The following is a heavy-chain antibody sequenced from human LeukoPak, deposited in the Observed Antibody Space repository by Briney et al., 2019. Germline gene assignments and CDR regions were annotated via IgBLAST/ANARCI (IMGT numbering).Heavy chain of an antibody. Sequence: GRSLRLSCAASGFTFSSYSMNWVRQAPGKGLEWVSSISSSSSYIYYADSVKGRFTISRDNAKNSLYLQMNSLRAEDTAVYYCARYDFWSGYRPLDYWGQGTLVTVSS. CDR2: ISSSSSYI. J-gene: IGHJ4*02. CDR1: GFTFSSYS. D-gene: IGHD3-3*01. V-gene: IGHV3-21*01. CDR3: ARYDFWSGYRPLDY.